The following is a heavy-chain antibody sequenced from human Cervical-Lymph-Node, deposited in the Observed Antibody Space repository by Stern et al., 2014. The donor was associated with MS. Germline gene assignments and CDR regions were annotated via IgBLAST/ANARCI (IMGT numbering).Heavy chain of an antibody. D-gene: IGHD3-10*01. Sequence: VQLEESGGGVVQPGRSLRLSCAASGFTFSRYGMPWVRQAPGKGLEWVAVIWYDGSNKYYVDSVKGRFTISRDNSKNTLYLHMNSLRANDTAVYYCARDSAVRAAARNWFDSWGQGTLVAVSS. CDR3: ARDSAVRAAARNWFDS. CDR1: GFTFSRYG. CDR2: IWYDGSNK. V-gene: IGHV3-33*01. J-gene: IGHJ5*01.